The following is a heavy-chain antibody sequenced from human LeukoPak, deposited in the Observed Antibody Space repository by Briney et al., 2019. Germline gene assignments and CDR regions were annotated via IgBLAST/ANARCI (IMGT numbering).Heavy chain of an antibody. V-gene: IGHV4-59*08. CDR1: GGSISSYY. Sequence: ASETQSLICTVSGGSISSYYWSWIRQPPGKGLEWIGYIYYSGSNNYNPSLKSRVTLSVDTSKNQFSLKLSSVTAADTAVYYCARRASSGYYYIDYWGQGTLVTVSS. D-gene: IGHD3-22*01. J-gene: IGHJ4*02. CDR3: ARRASSGYYYIDY. CDR2: IYYSGSN.